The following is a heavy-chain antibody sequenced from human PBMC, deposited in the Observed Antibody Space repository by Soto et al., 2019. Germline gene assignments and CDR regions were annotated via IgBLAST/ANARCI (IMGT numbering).Heavy chain of an antibody. D-gene: IGHD1-1*01. CDR1: GGSISSYY. CDR2: IYYSGST. Sequence: SETLSLTCTVSGGSISSYYWSWIRQPPGKGLEWIGYIYYSGSTNYNPSLKSRVTISVDTSKNQFSLKLSSVTAADTAVYYCARHSGTGTTRIDYWGQGTLVTVSS. V-gene: IGHV4-59*08. J-gene: IGHJ4*02. CDR3: ARHSGTGTTRIDY.